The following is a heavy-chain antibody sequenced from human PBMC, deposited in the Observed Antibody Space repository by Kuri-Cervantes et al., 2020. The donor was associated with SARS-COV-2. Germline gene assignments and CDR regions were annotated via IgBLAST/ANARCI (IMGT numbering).Heavy chain of an antibody. V-gene: IGHV1-69*13. CDR1: GGTFSSYA. J-gene: IGHJ6*03. CDR2: IIPIFGTA. Sequence: SVKVSCKASGGTFSSYAISWVRQAPGQGLEWMGGIIPIFGTANYAQKFQGRVTITADESTSTAYMELSSLKSEDTAVYYCTSIAAAGREDNRIYYYYMDVWGKGTTVTVSS. CDR3: TSIAAAGREDNRIYYYYMDV. D-gene: IGHD6-13*01.